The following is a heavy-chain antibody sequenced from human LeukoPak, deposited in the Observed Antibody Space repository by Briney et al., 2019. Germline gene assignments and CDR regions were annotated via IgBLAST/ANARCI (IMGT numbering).Heavy chain of an antibody. Sequence: GGSLRLSCAVSVFVFRKHGMQSVRQAPGKGLEWVAFIRSDGSEKNYAGSVKGRFTISRDNSKNTLYVQMNRLRAVDTPVYYCAEDDSSSVYWGQGTLVTVSS. CDR1: VFVFRKHG. D-gene: IGHD3-22*01. J-gene: IGHJ4*02. CDR3: AEDDSSSVY. CDR2: IRSDGSEK. V-gene: IGHV3-30*02.